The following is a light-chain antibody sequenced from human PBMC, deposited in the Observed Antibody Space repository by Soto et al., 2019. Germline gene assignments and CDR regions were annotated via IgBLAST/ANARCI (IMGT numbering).Light chain of an antibody. V-gene: IGKV1-8*01. Sequence: AIRMTQSPSSFSSSTGDRVTITCRASQGISSYLAWYQQKPGKAPKLLIYAASSLPSAVPSRFSGSGSGTDFTLTISCLQSEDFSTYYCQQYYSYPQKTFGQGTKLEIK. CDR1: QGISSY. CDR2: AAS. CDR3: QQYYSYPQKT. J-gene: IGKJ2*01.